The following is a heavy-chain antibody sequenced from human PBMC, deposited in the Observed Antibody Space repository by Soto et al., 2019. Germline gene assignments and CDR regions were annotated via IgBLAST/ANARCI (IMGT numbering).Heavy chain of an antibody. J-gene: IGHJ4*02. CDR3: ARVFAWAFDY. Sequence: EVQLVESGGGLVQPGGSLRISCVSSGFTFSSYSMNWVRQSPWKWLEWVSYISSNSRFIHYADSVKGRFTISRNNAKNSLDLQMNSLRDEDTAVYYCARVFAWAFDYWGQGTLLTVS. V-gene: IGHV3-48*02. CDR2: ISSNSRFI. D-gene: IGHD3-3*01. CDR1: GFTFSSYS.